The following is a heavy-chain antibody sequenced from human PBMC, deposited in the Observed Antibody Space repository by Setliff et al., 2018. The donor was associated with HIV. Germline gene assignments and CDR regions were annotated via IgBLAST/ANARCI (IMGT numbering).Heavy chain of an antibody. CDR3: ARDNEQMAVPGAVFDY. D-gene: IGHD6-19*01. J-gene: IGHJ4*02. CDR1: GGSISTDNW. CDR2: ISPRGRT. Sequence: SETLSLTCAVSGGSISTDNWWNWVRQTPGKGLEWIGEISPRGRTNYNPSLKSRVTISVDTSKNQFSLKLDSVTAADTAVYYCARDNEQMAVPGAVFDYWGQGTLVTVSS. V-gene: IGHV4-4*02.